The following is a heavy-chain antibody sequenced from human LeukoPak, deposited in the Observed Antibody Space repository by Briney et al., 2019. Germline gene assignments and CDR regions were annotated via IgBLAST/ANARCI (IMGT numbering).Heavy chain of an antibody. CDR1: GGSISSGDYY. CDR2: IYYSGST. J-gene: IGHJ4*02. Sequence: SETLSLTCIVSGGSISSGDYYWNWIRQPPGKGLEWIGYIYYSGSTYYNPSLKSRLTISVDTSKNQFSLRLSSVSAADTAVYYCARVAVAAARPGSVYYWGQGTLVTVSS. V-gene: IGHV4-30-4*08. CDR3: ARVAVAAARPGSVYY. D-gene: IGHD6-6*01.